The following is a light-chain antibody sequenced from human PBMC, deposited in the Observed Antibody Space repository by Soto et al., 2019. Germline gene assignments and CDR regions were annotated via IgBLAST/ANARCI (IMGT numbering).Light chain of an antibody. J-gene: IGKJ5*01. Sequence: EIVLTQSPGTLSLSPGEGATLSCRGSPSVTNFLAWYQQKPGQAPRLLIYGAFNRATGIPARFSGSGSGTDFTLTISSLEPEDSAIYYCQQSNIWPPVTCGQGTRLEI. V-gene: IGKV3-11*01. CDR2: GAF. CDR1: PSVTNF. CDR3: QQSNIWPPVT.